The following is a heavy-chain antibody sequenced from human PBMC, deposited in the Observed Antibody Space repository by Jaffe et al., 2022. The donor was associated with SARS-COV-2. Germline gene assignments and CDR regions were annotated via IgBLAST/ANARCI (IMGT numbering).Heavy chain of an antibody. CDR3: AREFRGRVGDRAFDI. CDR2: ISSNGGST. CDR1: GFTFSSYA. V-gene: IGHV3-64*01. J-gene: IGHJ3*02. Sequence: EVQLVESGGGLVQPGGSLRLSCAASGFTFSSYAMHWVRQAPGKGLEYVSAISSNGGSTYYANSVKGRFTISRDNSKNTLYLQMGSLRAEDMAVYYCAREFRGRVGDRAFDIWGQGTMVTVSS.